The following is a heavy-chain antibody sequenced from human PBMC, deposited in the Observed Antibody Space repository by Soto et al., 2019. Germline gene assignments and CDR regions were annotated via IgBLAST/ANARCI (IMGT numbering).Heavy chain of an antibody. CDR1: GDSVSSNSAA. CDR2: TYYRSKWYN. D-gene: IGHD2-21*01. V-gene: IGHV6-1*01. J-gene: IGHJ6*02. Sequence: PSQTLSLTCAISGDSVSSNSAAWNWIRQSPSRGLEWLGRTYYRSKWYNDYAVSVKSRITINPDTSKNQFSLQLNSVTPEDTAVYYCARVNFVDYYYYYGMDVWGQGTTVTVSS. CDR3: ARVNFVDYYYYYGMDV.